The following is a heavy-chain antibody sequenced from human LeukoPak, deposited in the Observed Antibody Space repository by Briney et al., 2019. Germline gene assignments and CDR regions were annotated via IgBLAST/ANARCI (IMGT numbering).Heavy chain of an antibody. D-gene: IGHD3-10*01. CDR1: GGSISSGGYY. CDR2: IYYSGST. Sequence: PSQTLSLTCTVSGGSISSGGYYWSWSRQHPGKGLEWIGYIYYSGSTYYNPSLKSRVTISVDTSKNQFSLKLSSVTAADTAVYYCSREGRNYGSGNKWFDPWGQGTLVTVSS. J-gene: IGHJ5*02. V-gene: IGHV4-31*03. CDR3: SREGRNYGSGNKWFDP.